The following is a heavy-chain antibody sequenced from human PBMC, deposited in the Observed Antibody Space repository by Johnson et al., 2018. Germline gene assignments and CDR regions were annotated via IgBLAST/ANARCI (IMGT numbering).Heavy chain of an antibody. CDR1: GFTFSSYG. CDR2: ISYDGSNK. D-gene: IGHD1-26*01. J-gene: IGHJ3*02. V-gene: IGHV3-30*18. Sequence: QVQLVQSGGGVVQPGRSLRLSCAASGFTFSSYGMHWVRQAPGKGLEWVAVISYDGSNKYYADSVKGRFTISRDNSKNTLYLQMNSLRAEDTAVYSCAEDRGSWERPTDAFEIWGQGTMVTVSS. CDR3: AEDRGSWERPTDAFEI.